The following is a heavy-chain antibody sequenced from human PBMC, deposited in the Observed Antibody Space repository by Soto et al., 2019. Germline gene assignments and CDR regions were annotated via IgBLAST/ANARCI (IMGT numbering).Heavy chain of an antibody. V-gene: IGHV1-24*01. CDR1: GYTLTELS. CDR2: FDPEDGET. D-gene: IGHD3-16*01. Sequence: ASVKVSCKVSGYTLTELSMHWVRQAPGKGLEWMGGFDPEDGETIYAQKFQGRVTMTEDTSTDTAYMELSSLRSEDTAVYYCATVYPVVPSRLGGYFDYWGQGTLVTVSS. J-gene: IGHJ4*02. CDR3: ATVYPVVPSRLGGYFDY.